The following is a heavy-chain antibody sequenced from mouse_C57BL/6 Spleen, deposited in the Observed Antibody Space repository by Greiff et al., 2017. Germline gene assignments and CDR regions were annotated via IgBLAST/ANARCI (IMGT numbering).Heavy chain of an antibody. D-gene: IGHD1-1*02. CDR3: ARGILSFMDY. CDR1: GYSITSGYY. CDR2: ISYDGSN. V-gene: IGHV3-6*01. J-gene: IGHJ4*01. Sequence: EVKLVESGPGLVKPSQSLSLTCSVTGYSITSGYYWNWIRQFPGNKLEWMGYISYDGSNNYNPSLKNRISITRDTSKNQFFLKLNSVTTEDTATYYCARGILSFMDYWGQGTSVTVSS.